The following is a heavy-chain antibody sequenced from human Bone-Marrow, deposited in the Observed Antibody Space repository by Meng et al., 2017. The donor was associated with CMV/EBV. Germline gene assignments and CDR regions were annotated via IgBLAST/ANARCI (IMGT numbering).Heavy chain of an antibody. Sequence: GGSLRLSCAASGFTFSSYAMHWVRQAPGKGLEWVAVISYDGSNKYYADSVKGRFTISRDNSKNTLYLQMNSLRAEDTAVYYCARARRGIAAAGTWGYDAFDIWGQGTMVTFAS. V-gene: IGHV3-30*04. J-gene: IGHJ3*02. D-gene: IGHD6-13*01. CDR2: ISYDGSNK. CDR1: GFTFSSYA. CDR3: ARARRGIAAAGTWGYDAFDI.